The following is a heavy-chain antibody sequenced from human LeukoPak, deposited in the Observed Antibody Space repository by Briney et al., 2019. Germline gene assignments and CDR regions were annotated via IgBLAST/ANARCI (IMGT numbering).Heavy chain of an antibody. J-gene: IGHJ4*02. V-gene: IGHV4-59*08. D-gene: IGHD3-9*01. CDR3: ARSLGRYFDWLFYY. Sequence: PSETLSLTCTVSGGSISSYYWSWIRQPPGKGLEWIGYIYYSGSTNYNPSLKSRVTISVDTSKNQFSLKLSSVTAADTAVYYCARSLGRYFDWLFYYWGQGTLVTVSS. CDR1: GGSISSYY. CDR2: IYYSGST.